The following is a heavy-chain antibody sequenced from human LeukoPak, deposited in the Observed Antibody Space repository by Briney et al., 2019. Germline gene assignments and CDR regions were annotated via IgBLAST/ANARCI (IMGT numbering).Heavy chain of an antibody. Sequence: ASVKVSCKASGYTFTSYDINWVRQATGQGLEWMGWMNPNSGNTGYAQKFQGRVTITRHTSISTAYMELSSLISEDTAVYYCARGQLGRGDFWSGYYHYSLDYWGQGTLVTVSS. CDR2: MNPNSGNT. CDR1: GYTFTSYD. V-gene: IGHV1-8*01. CDR3: ARGQLGRGDFWSGYYHYSLDY. D-gene: IGHD3-3*01. J-gene: IGHJ4*02.